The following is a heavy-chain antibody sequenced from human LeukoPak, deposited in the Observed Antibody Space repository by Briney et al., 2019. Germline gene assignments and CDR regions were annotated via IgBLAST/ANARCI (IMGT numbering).Heavy chain of an antibody. Sequence: GESLKISCQGSGYSFTNYWIAWVRPMPGKGLEWMGIIYPGDSDTRYSPSFQGQVTISADKSISTAYLQWSSLKASDTAMYYCARRGTSYTAYYFDSWGQGTLVTVSS. V-gene: IGHV5-51*01. D-gene: IGHD1-26*01. J-gene: IGHJ4*02. CDR1: GYSFTNYW. CDR2: IYPGDSDT. CDR3: ARRGTSYTAYYFDS.